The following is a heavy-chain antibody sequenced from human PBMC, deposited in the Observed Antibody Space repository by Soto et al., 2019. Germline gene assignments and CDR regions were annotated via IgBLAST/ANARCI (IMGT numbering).Heavy chain of an antibody. Sequence: PGGSLRLSCAASGFTFSSYAMHWVRQAPGKGLEWVAVLSYDGSNKYYADSVKGRFTISRDNSKNTLYLQMNSLRAEDTAVYYCARAGYSSSWWYYYGMDVWGQGTTVTVSS. CDR3: ARAGYSSSWWYYYGMDV. V-gene: IGHV3-30-3*01. J-gene: IGHJ6*02. D-gene: IGHD6-13*01. CDR1: GFTFSSYA. CDR2: LSYDGSNK.